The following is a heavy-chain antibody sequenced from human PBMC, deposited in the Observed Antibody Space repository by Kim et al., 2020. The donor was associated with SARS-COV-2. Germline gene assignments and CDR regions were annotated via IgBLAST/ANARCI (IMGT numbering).Heavy chain of an antibody. Sequence: SETLSLTCAVYGGSFSGYYWSWIRQPPGKGLEWIGEINHSGSTNYNPSLKSRVTISVDTSKNQFSLKLSSVTAADTAVYYCALVPGTTDWFDPWGQGTLVTVSS. J-gene: IGHJ5*02. V-gene: IGHV4-34*01. CDR1: GGSFSGYY. CDR3: ALVPGTTDWFDP. D-gene: IGHD1-1*01. CDR2: INHSGST.